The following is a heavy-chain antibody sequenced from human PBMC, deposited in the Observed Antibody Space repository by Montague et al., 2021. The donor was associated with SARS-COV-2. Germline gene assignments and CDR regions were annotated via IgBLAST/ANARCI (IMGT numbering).Heavy chain of an antibody. D-gene: IGHD2-15*01. V-gene: IGHV4-38-2*02. CDR3: ARERRYCSGGSCYSGWFDP. Sequence: SETLSLTCTVSGYSISSGYYWGWIRQPPGKGLEWIGSIYHSGSTYYDPSLESRVTISVDTSTNQFSLKLSSVTAADTAVYYCARERRYCSGGSCYSGWFDPWGQGTLVTVSS. CDR1: GYSISSGYY. CDR2: IYHSGST. J-gene: IGHJ5*02.